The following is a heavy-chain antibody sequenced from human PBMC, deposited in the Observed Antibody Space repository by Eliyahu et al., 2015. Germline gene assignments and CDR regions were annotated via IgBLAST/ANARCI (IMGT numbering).Heavy chain of an antibody. V-gene: IGHV1-46*01. Sequence: QVQLVQSGAEVKEPGASVKLSCKASGYTFTSYYKXWVRQAPXKGXEWMGNNNPRSGSTTYAQKFQGRVTMTRDTSTSTVYMELSSLRSEDTAVHYCARDYPHSESYSKRAFDIWGQGTMVTVSS. J-gene: IGHJ3*02. D-gene: IGHD1-26*01. CDR1: GYTFTSYY. CDR2: NNPRSGST. CDR3: ARDYPHSESYSKRAFDI.